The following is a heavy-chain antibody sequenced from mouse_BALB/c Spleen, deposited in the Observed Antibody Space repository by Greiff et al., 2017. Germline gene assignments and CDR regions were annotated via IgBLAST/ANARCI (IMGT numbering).Heavy chain of an antibody. CDR1: GFTFSSYA. CDR3: ARGNYYGSSDLDY. D-gene: IGHD1-1*01. CDR2: ISSGGST. Sequence: EVKVVESGGGLVKPGGSLKLSCAASGFTFSSYAMSWVRQTPEKRLEWVASISSGGSTYYPDSVKGRFTISRDNARNILYLQMSSLRSEDTAMYYCARGNYYGSSDLDYWGQGTTLTVSS. V-gene: IGHV5-6-5*01. J-gene: IGHJ2*01.